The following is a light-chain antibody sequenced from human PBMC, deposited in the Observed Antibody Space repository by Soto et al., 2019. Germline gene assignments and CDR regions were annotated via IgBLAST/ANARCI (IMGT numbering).Light chain of an antibody. CDR3: SSYTSSSSVI. CDR1: SSDIGAYAY. V-gene: IGLV2-14*03. CDR2: DVN. J-gene: IGLJ2*01. Sequence: QSALTQPASVSGSPGQSIAISCTGTSSDIGAYAYVSWYQQRPGKIPKLIVFDVNYRPSGVSSRFTGSKSGNTASLTISGIKAEDEADYYCSSYTSSSSVIFGGGNKLTVL.